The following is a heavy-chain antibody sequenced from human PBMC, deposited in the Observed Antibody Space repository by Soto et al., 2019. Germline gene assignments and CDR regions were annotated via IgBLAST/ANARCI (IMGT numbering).Heavy chain of an antibody. J-gene: IGHJ6*02. V-gene: IGHV4-59*01. CDR1: GGSISSYY. CDR3: ARERGGDCSGGSCYDGMDV. Sequence: LSLTCTVSGGSISSYYWSWIRQPPGKGLEWIGYIYYSGSTNYNPSLKSRVTISVDTSKNQFSLKLSSVTAADTAVYYCARERGGDCSGGSCYDGMDVWGQGTTVTVSS. D-gene: IGHD2-15*01. CDR2: IYYSGST.